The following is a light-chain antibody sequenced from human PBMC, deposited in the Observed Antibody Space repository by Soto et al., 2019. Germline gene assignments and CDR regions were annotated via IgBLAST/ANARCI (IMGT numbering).Light chain of an antibody. CDR3: SSYTSNTTLDL. Sequence: QSALTQPASVSGSPGQSITISCTGTSSDVGDYNYVSWYQQHPRKAPKLIIFEVSNRPSGVSNRFSGSKSGNTASLTISGLPAEDEADYYCSSYTSNTTLDLFGGGTKLTVL. J-gene: IGLJ2*01. CDR1: SSDVGDYNY. CDR2: EVS. V-gene: IGLV2-14*01.